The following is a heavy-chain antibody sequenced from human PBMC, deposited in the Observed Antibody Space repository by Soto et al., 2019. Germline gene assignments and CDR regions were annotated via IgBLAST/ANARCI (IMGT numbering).Heavy chain of an antibody. Sequence: EVQLVESGGGLVQPGRSLRLSCAASGLTFDDYAMHWVRQAPGKGLEWVSGISWNSGSIGYADSVKGPFTIYRDNAKNSLYLQMNRLRGEDTALYYCAKDIAYDAFDIWGQGTMVTVSS. D-gene: IGHD3-16*01. J-gene: IGHJ3*02. V-gene: IGHV3-9*01. CDR3: AKDIAYDAFDI. CDR1: GLTFDDYA. CDR2: ISWNSGSI.